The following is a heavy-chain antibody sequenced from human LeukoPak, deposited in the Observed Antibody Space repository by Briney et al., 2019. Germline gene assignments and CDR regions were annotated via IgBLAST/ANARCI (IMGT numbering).Heavy chain of an antibody. V-gene: IGHV4-59*01. CDR2: IYYSGST. CDR1: GGSISSYY. J-gene: IGHJ3*02. CDR3: ARDQGFPSDAFDI. Sequence: SETLSLTCTVSGGSISSYYWSWIRQPPGKGLEWIGYIYYSGSTNYNPSLKSRVTISVDTSKNQFSLKLSSVTAADTAVYYCARDQGFPSDAFDIWGQGTMVTVSS.